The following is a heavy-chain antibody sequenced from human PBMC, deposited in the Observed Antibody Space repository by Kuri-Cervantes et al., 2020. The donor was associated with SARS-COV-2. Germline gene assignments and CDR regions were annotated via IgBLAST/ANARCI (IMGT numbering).Heavy chain of an antibody. Sequence: ASVKVSCKASGYTFTGYYMHWVRQAPGQGLEWMGWINPNSGGTNYAQKFQGRVTMTRDTSISTAYMELSSLRSEDTAVYYCARGRRITIFGVVIQEGQLFDYWGQGTLVTVSS. CDR3: ARGRRITIFGVVIQEGQLFDY. J-gene: IGHJ4*02. CDR1: GYTFTGYY. V-gene: IGHV1-2*02. D-gene: IGHD3-3*01. CDR2: INPNSGGT.